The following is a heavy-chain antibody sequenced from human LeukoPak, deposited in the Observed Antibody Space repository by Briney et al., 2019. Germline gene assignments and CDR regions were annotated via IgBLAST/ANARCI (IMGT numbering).Heavy chain of an antibody. CDR3: ARVGTGAYFDY. D-gene: IGHD1-14*01. J-gene: IGHJ4*02. CDR1: GGSISSYY. CDR2: IYYSGST. Sequence: SETLPLXCTVSGGSISSYYWSWIRPPPGKGLEWIGYIYYSGSTNYNPSLKSRVTISVDTSKNQFSLKLSSVTAADTAVYYCARVGTGAYFDYWGQGTLVTVSS. V-gene: IGHV4-59*01.